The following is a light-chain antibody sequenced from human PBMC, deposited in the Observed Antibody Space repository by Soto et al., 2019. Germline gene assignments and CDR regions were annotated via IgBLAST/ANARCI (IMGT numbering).Light chain of an antibody. Sequence: DIQMTQSPSSVSVSVGDRVTITCRASLDINRWLAWYQVRPGKPPKLLIAGAFVLQSGVPSRFSGSGYGTDFARTSDNLQPEDCETYYCQPADSYPITFGQGTRLEI. CDR1: LDINRW. CDR2: GAF. V-gene: IGKV1-12*01. CDR3: QPADSYPIT. J-gene: IGKJ5*01.